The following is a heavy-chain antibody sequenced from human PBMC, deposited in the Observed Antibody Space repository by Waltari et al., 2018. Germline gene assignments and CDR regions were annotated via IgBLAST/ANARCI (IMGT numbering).Heavy chain of an antibody. Sequence: EVQLVESGGGLVQPGGSLRLSCAASGFRLSNYCMSWVRQAPGKGLERVANIKQDGSEKYYVDSVKGRFSISRDNAKNTLYLQMNSLRAEDTAMYFCAKGTSGWNPSEYFQHWGQGALVTVSS. D-gene: IGHD6-19*01. V-gene: IGHV3-7*01. CDR3: AKGTSGWNPSEYFQH. CDR2: IKQDGSEK. CDR1: GFRLSNYC. J-gene: IGHJ1*01.